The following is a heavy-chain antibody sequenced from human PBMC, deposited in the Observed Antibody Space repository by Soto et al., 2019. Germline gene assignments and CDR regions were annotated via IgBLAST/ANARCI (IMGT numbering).Heavy chain of an antibody. CDR2: ITPMFGTA. J-gene: IGHJ2*01. CDR3: AHALGLGRPCPGRFAL. V-gene: IGHV1-69*12. CDR1: GGTFSRYA. D-gene: IGHD5-18*01. Sequence: QVQLVQSGAEVKKYGSSVKVSCKASGGTFSRYAISWVRQAPGQGLEWMGGITPMFGTANYAQKFQGRVTITADESTITAYMELSSLRSDYTAVYYCAHALGLGRPCPGRFALWGRRTLVAVTS.